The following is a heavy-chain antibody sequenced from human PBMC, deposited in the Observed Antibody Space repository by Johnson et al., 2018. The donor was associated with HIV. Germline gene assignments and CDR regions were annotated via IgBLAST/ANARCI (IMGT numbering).Heavy chain of an antibody. V-gene: IGHV3-66*01. J-gene: IGHJ3*02. CDR1: GFTISSKY. D-gene: IGHD5-24*01. CDR2: IYIGGST. CDR3: ARGRGWWLQLGGAFDI. Sequence: MLLVESGGGLVQPGGSLRLSCAASGFTISSKYFNWVRQAPGKGLEWVSVIYIGGSTYYADSVKGRFTIPRDNSKNTLYLQMNSLRAEDTAIYYCARGRGWWLQLGGAFDIWGQGTMVTVSS.